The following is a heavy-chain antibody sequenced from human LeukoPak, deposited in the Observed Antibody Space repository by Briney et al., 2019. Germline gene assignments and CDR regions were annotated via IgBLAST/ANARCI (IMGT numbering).Heavy chain of an antibody. V-gene: IGHV3-30*18. CDR2: ISYDGSNK. J-gene: IGHJ4*02. CDR1: GFTFSSYG. CDR3: AKDRDSSSWGY. D-gene: IGHD6-13*01. Sequence: GGSLRLSCAASGFTFSSYGMPWVRQAPGKGLEWVAVISYDGSNKYYADSVKGRFTVSRDNSKNTLYLQMNCLRAEDTAVYYCAKDRDSSSWGYWGQGTLVTVSS.